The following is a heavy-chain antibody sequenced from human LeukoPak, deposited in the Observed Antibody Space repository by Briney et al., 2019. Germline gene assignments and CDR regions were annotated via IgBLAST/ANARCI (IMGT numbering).Heavy chain of an antibody. J-gene: IGHJ4*02. V-gene: IGHV3-11*01. CDR3: ARGEYYYDSSGYYPFDY. Sequence: GGSLRLSCAASGFTFSDYYMSWIRQAPGKGLEWVSYISSSGSTIYYADSVKGRFTISRDNAKNSLYLQMNSLRAEDTAVYYRARGEYYYDSSGYYPFDYWGQGTLATVSS. CDR1: GFTFSDYY. D-gene: IGHD3-22*01. CDR2: ISSSGSTI.